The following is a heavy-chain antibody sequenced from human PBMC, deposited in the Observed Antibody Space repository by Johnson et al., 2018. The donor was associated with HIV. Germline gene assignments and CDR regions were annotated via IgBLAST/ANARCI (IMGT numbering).Heavy chain of an antibody. J-gene: IGHJ3*02. CDR1: GFTFGNYW. CDR2: INQDGSEK. CDR3: ARGRDSTGDGGAFDI. D-gene: IGHD7-27*01. Sequence: VQLVESGGGLVQPGGSLRLSCAASGFTFGNYWMSWVRQAPGKGLEWVANINQDGSEKYDVDSVKGRFTISRDNAKNATYLKMNSLRAEDTAVYYCARGRDSTGDGGAFDIWGQGTMVTVSS. V-gene: IGHV3-7*05.